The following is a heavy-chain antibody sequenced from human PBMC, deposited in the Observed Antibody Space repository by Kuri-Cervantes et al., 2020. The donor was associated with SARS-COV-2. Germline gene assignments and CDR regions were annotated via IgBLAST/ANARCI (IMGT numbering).Heavy chain of an antibody. CDR2: ISYDGSNK. CDR3: AKPTYCGGDCSYYYYGMDV. J-gene: IGHJ6*02. Sequence: LSLTCAASGFTFSNYGMHWVRQAPGKGLEWVAVISYDGSNKYYADSVKGRFTISRDNSKNTLYLQMNSLRAEDTAVYYCAKPTYCGGDCSYYYYGMDVWGQGTTVTVSS. V-gene: IGHV3-30*18. CDR1: GFTFSNYG. D-gene: IGHD2-21*02.